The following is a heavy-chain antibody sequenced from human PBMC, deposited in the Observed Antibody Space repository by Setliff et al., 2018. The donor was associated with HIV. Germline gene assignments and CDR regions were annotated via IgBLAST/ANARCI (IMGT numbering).Heavy chain of an antibody. J-gene: IGHJ5*02. CDR1: GGSIRSSSYY. CDR2: MFYSGRT. Sequence: SETLSLTWTVSGGSIRSSSYYWAWLRQSPGKGLEWIGSMFYSGRTYHNPSLKSRVTISIDTSKNQFSLKLSSVTAADTAVYSCARDMMYHYDNSGSFGWFDPWGQGTLGTVSS. CDR3: ARDMMYHYDNSGSFGWFDP. D-gene: IGHD3-22*01. V-gene: IGHV4-39*07.